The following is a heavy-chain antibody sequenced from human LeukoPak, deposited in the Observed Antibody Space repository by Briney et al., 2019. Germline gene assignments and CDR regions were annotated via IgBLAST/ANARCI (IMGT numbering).Heavy chain of an antibody. CDR1: GDSIFSASYY. J-gene: IGHJ3*02. CDR3: AREGTAHAFDI. V-gene: IGHV4-31*03. Sequence: SQTLSLTCTVSGDSIFSASYYWGWLRQPPGKSLEWIGFIYYSGNTYYSSSLRSRISISIDTSNNQFSLSLSSVTVVDTAVYYCAREGTAHAFDIWGRGTMATVSS. CDR2: IYYSGNT. D-gene: IGHD3-10*01.